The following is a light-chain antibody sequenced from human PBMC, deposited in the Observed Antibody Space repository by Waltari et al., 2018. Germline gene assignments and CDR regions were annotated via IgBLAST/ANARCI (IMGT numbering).Light chain of an antibody. V-gene: IGKV2-28*01. Sequence: DIVMTQSPLSLPVTPGEPASISCRSSQSLLHRNGHNDLDWYLQKPGQSPQLLIYWGSNRVSGVPDRFSGSGSGTDFTLKISRVEAEDVGVYYCMQALQTPLTFGGGTKVEIK. CDR1: QSLLHRNGHND. CDR2: WGS. J-gene: IGKJ4*01. CDR3: MQALQTPLT.